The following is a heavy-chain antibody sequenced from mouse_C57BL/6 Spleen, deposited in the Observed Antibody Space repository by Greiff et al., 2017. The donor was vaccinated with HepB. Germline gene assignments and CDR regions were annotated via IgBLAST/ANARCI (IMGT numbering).Heavy chain of an antibody. CDR3: TSGEKPTIALHWNY. J-gene: IGHJ2*01. Sequence: EVQLQQSGPELVKPGASVKIPCKASGYTFTDYNMDWVKQSHGKSLEWIGDINPNNGGTIYNQKFKGKATLTVDKSSSTAYMELRSLTSEDTAVYYCTSGEKPTIALHWNYWGQGTTLTVSS. CDR2: INPNNGGT. CDR1: GYTFTDYN. D-gene: IGHD2-12*01. V-gene: IGHV1-18*01.